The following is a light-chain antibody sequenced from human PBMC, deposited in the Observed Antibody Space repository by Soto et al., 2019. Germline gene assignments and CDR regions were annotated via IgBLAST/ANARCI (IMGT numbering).Light chain of an antibody. CDR3: AAWDDGLNGSV. Sequence: SALTQPPSASGTPGQMVTISCSGSSSNIGRNTVNWYQQVPGTAPKLLIYNNNQRPSGVPDRFSGSKSGTSASLAIIGLQSEDEADYYCAAWDDGLNGSVFGAGTKVTVL. CDR1: SSNIGRNT. J-gene: IGLJ1*01. V-gene: IGLV1-44*01. CDR2: NNN.